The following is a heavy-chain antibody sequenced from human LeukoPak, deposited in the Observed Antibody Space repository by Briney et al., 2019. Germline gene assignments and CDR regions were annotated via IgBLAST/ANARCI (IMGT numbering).Heavy chain of an antibody. Sequence: GGSLRLSCAAAGFTFSSYEMNWFRQAPGKGLEWLSYISSSAANIKYADSVKGRFTISRDNAKNSLYLQMNSLRAEDSAVYYCARKTVGAKNWFDSWGQGTLVTVSS. CDR2: ISSSAANI. CDR3: ARKTVGAKNWFDS. V-gene: IGHV3-48*03. CDR1: GFTFSSYE. J-gene: IGHJ5*01. D-gene: IGHD1-26*01.